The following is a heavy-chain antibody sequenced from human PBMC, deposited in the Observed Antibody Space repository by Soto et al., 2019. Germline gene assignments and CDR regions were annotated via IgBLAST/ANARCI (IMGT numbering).Heavy chain of an antibody. CDR3: ARGSGDGFEISYFDY. CDR1: GGTFSSYA. D-gene: IGHD5-12*01. Sequence: SVKVSCKASGGTFSSYAISWVRQAPGQGLEWMGGIIPIFGTANYAQKFQGRVTITADESTSTAYMELSSLRSEDTAVYYCARGSGDGFEISYFDYWGQGTLVTVSS. J-gene: IGHJ4*02. CDR2: IIPIFGTA. V-gene: IGHV1-69*13.